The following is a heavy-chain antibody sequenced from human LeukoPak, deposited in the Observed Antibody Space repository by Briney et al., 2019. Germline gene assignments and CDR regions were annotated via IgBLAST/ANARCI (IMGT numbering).Heavy chain of an antibody. J-gene: IGHJ5*01. CDR1: GGSISSSSYY. CDR2: IYYSGST. Sequence: SETLSLTCTVSGGSISSSSYYWGWIRQPPGKGLEWIGSIYYSGSTYYNPSLKSRVTISVDTSKNQFSLKLSSVTAADTAVYYGARLSGFMNYDSGGYNRFDYWGQGALVTVSS. V-gene: IGHV4-39*01. CDR3: ARLSGFMNYDSGGYNRFDY. D-gene: IGHD3-22*01.